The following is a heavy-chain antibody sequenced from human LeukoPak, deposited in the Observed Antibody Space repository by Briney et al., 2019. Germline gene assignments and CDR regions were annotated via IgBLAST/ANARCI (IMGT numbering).Heavy chain of an antibody. Sequence: ASVKVSCKASGHTFTSYGISWVRQAPGQGLEWMGWISAYNGNTNYAQKLQGRVTMTTDTSTSTAYMELRSLRSDDTAVYYCATFEGDYYDSSLDYWGQGTLVTVSS. D-gene: IGHD3-22*01. J-gene: IGHJ4*02. CDR3: ATFEGDYYDSSLDY. V-gene: IGHV1-18*01. CDR1: GHTFTSYG. CDR2: ISAYNGNT.